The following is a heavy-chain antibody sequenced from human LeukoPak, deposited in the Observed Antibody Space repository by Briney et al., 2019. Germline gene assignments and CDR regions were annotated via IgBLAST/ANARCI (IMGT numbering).Heavy chain of an antibody. V-gene: IGHV1-46*01. D-gene: IGHD6-19*01. J-gene: IGHJ4*02. Sequence: ASVKVSCKASGYTFTSYYMHWVRQAPGQGLEWMGIINPSGGSTSYAQKFQGRVTMTRDMSTSTVYMELSSLRSEDTAVYYCAKDIKWLGFHGYWGQGTLVTVSS. CDR3: AKDIKWLGFHGY. CDR2: INPSGGST. CDR1: GYTFTSYY.